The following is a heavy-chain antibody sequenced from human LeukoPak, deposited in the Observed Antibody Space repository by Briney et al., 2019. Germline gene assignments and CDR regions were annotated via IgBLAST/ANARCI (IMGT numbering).Heavy chain of an antibody. Sequence: SETLSLTCTVSGGSISSYYWSWIRQPAGKGLEWIGRIYTSGSTNYNPSLKSRVTMSVDTSKNQFSLKLSSVTAADTAVYYCARDVAYCGGDCYYYFDYWGQGTLVTVSS. J-gene: IGHJ4*02. CDR2: IYTSGST. CDR1: GGSISSYY. CDR3: ARDVAYCGGDCYYYFDY. V-gene: IGHV4-4*07. D-gene: IGHD2-21*02.